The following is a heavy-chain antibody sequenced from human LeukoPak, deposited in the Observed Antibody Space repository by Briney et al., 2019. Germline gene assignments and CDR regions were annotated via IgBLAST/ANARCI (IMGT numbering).Heavy chain of an antibody. Sequence: GGSLRLSCAASGFTFSSYAMSWVRQPPGKGLEWVSTIIGGGGRTYYADFVKGRFTISRDNSKNTLYLQMNSLRAEDTAVYYCAKTNLYYDSSGYYSNYFDYWGQGTLVTVSS. D-gene: IGHD3-22*01. V-gene: IGHV3-23*01. J-gene: IGHJ4*02. CDR2: IIGGGGRT. CDR3: AKTNLYYDSSGYYSNYFDY. CDR1: GFTFSSYA.